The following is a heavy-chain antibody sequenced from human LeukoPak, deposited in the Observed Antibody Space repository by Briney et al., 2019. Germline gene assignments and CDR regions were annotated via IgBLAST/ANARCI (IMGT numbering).Heavy chain of an antibody. CDR1: GGTFSSYA. CDR3: ARGKYYDSSGYHGANFDY. Sequence: SVKVSCKASGGTFSSYAISWVRQAPGQGLEWMGRIIPIFGTANYAQKFQGRVTITTDESTSTAYMELSSLRSEDTAVYYCARGKYYDSSGYHGANFDYWGQGTLVTVSS. CDR2: IIPIFGTA. V-gene: IGHV1-69*05. J-gene: IGHJ4*02. D-gene: IGHD3-22*01.